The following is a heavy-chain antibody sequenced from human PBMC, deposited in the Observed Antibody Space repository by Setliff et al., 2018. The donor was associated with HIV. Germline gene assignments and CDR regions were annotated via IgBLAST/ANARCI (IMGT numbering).Heavy chain of an antibody. V-gene: IGHV1-69*10. CDR2: IIPILGIA. Sequence: SVKVSCKASGDTFSSYAISWVRQAPGQGLEWMGGIIPILGIANYAQKFQDRVTITADKSTDTAYMELSSLRSEDTAVYYCATNPEMATINYYYYYMGVWGKGTTVTVSS. CDR1: GDTFSSYA. D-gene: IGHD5-12*01. CDR3: ATNPEMATINYYYYYMGV. J-gene: IGHJ6*03.